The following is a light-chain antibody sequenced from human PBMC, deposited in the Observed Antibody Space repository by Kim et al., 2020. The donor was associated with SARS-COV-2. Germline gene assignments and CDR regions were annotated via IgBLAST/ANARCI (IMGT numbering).Light chain of an antibody. CDR3: AACDVCQYGWV. CDR2: SNN. CDR1: RSNIAINP. Sequence: GHRVTLSCSGHRSNIAINPVHWYQPLPATAPNPLIHSNNQRPSGVPDRFSGSKSGTSASLAILGLQSEDEADYYCAACDVCQYGWVFGRGTQLPGL. J-gene: IGLJ3*02. V-gene: IGLV1-44*01.